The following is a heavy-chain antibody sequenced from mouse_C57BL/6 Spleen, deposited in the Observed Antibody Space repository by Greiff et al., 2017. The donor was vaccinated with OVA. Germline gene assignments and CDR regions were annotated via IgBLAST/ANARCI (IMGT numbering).Heavy chain of an antibody. Sequence: EVKLVESGGGLVKPGGSLKLSCAASGFTFSSYAMSWVRQTPEKRLEWVATISDGGSYTYYPDNVKGRFTISRDNAKNNLYLQMSHLKSEDTAMYYCARDRGLGRWAMDYWGQGTSVTVSS. D-gene: IGHD4-1*01. J-gene: IGHJ4*01. V-gene: IGHV5-4*01. CDR3: ARDRGLGRWAMDY. CDR1: GFTFSSYA. CDR2: ISDGGSYT.